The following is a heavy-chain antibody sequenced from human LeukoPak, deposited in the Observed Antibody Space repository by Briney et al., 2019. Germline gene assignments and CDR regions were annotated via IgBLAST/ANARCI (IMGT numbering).Heavy chain of an antibody. CDR1: GFTFSTYW. J-gene: IGHJ4*02. D-gene: IGHD6-13*01. CDR2: ISSRGSYI. Sequence: GGSLRLSCAASGFTFSTYWMPWVRQAPGKGLEWVSSISSRGSYIYYADSVKGRFAISADNAMNSLYLQMNSLRAEDTAVYYCARGYSSSWYDLYYFDYWGQGTLVTVSS. CDR3: ARGYSSSWYDLYYFDY. V-gene: IGHV3-21*01.